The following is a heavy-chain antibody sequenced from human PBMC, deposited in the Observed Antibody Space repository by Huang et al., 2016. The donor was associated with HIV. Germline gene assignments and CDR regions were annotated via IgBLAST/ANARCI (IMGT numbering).Heavy chain of an antibody. Sequence: QVLLVQSGAEVRKPGSSVKVSCTAFGGTFSSYAISWVRQAPGQGLEGMGGVSPIVGTANYTQKCQGRVTITVDESTNTGYMEWTRLTSEDTAVYYCARTAYSYGFRQGYNWFDPWGQGTPVTVSS. CDR3: ARTAYSYGFRQGYNWFDP. CDR1: GGTFSSYA. D-gene: IGHD5-18*01. V-gene: IGHV1-69*13. CDR2: VSPIVGTA. J-gene: IGHJ5*02.